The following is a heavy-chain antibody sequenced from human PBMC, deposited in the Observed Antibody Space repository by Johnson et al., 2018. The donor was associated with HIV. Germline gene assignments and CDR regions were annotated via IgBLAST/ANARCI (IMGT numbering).Heavy chain of an antibody. V-gene: IGHV3-30*03. CDR3: ARGIAAAGSDAFDI. CDR1: GFTFSSSG. J-gene: IGHJ3*02. CDR2: ISYDGTNK. Sequence: VQLVESGGGVVQPGRSLRLSCVASGFTFSSSGMHWVRQAPGKGLEWVAVISYDGTNKYYADSVKGRFTISRDNSKNTLYLQMNSLRAEDTAVYYCARGIAAAGSDAFDIWGQGTMVTVSS. D-gene: IGHD6-13*01.